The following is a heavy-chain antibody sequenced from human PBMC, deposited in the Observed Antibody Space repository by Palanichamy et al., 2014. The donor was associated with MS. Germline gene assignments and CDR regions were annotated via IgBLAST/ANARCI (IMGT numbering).Heavy chain of an antibody. CDR2: VRGKSYNYAT. V-gene: IGHV3-73*02. J-gene: IGHJ4*02. CDR1: GFTFSAST. CDR3: TLLVTTLTSGPY. Sequence: EVQLVESGGGLVQPGGSLKLSRAASGFTFSASTIHWVRQASGRGLEWVGRVRGKSYNYATTYAESVKGRFTTSRDDSKHTAFLQMNNLKSEDTAVYYCTLLVTTLTSGPYWGRGTLVTVSS. D-gene: IGHD4-17*01.